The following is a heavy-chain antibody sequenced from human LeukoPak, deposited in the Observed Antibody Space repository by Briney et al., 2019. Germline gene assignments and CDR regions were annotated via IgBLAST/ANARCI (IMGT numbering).Heavy chain of an antibody. CDR3: AKDRGTAMVKYYYGMDV. D-gene: IGHD5-18*01. J-gene: IGHJ6*04. V-gene: IGHV3-23*01. CDR1: GFTFSSYA. Sequence: GGSLRLSCAASGFTFSSYAMGWVRQAPGKGLEWVSAISGSGGSTYYADSVKGRFTISRDNSKNTLYLQMNSLRAEDTAVYYCAKDRGTAMVKYYYGMDVWGKGTTVTVS. CDR2: ISGSGGST.